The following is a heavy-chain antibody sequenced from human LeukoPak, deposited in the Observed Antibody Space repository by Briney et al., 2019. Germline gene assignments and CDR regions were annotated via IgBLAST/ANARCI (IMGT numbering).Heavy chain of an antibody. CDR1: GLHFPGDY. D-gene: IGHD7-27*01. J-gene: IGHJ4*02. Sequence: ASVKVSCKASGLHFPGDYIHWVRQAPGQGLEWMGWINPNNVGTKFALKFQGRVTLTRDTSITTDYMEMSGLTPDDTAVYYCARGRGYGGNWGFDSWGQGTLVVVSS. CDR2: INPNNVGT. V-gene: IGHV1-2*02. CDR3: ARGRGYGGNWGFDS.